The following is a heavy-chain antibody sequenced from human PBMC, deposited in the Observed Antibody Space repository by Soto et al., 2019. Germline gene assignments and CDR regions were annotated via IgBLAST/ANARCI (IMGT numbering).Heavy chain of an antibody. V-gene: IGHV4-34*01. Sequence: SETLSLTCAVYGGSFSGYYWSWIRQPPGKGLEWIGEINHSGSTNYNPSLKSRVTISVDTSKNQFSLKLSSVTAADTAVYYCARKRYYDFWSGYQMSLPYYYMDVWGKGTTVTVSS. CDR2: INHSGST. J-gene: IGHJ6*03. CDR1: GGSFSGYY. CDR3: ARKRYYDFWSGYQMSLPYYYMDV. D-gene: IGHD3-3*01.